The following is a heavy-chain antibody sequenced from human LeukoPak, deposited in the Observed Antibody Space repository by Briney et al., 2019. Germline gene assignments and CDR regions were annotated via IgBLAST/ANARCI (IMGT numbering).Heavy chain of an antibody. CDR3: ARGKRAVAGTLGY. D-gene: IGHD6-19*01. CDR1: GGTFSSYA. V-gene: IGHV1-69*05. J-gene: IGHJ4*02. Sequence: SVKVSCKASGGTFSSYAISRVRQAPGQGLEWMGGIIPIFGTANYAQKFQGRVTITTDESTSTAYMELSSLRSEDTAVYYCARGKRAVAGTLGYWGQGNLVIVSS. CDR2: IIPIFGTA.